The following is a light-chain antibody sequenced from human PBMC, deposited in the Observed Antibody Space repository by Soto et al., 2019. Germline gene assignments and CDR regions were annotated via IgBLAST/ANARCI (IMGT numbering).Light chain of an antibody. CDR1: GSDIGGSDH. CDR3: SSYTSSNTLI. J-gene: IGLJ2*01. Sequence: QSALTQPASVSGSPRQSITISCTGTGSDIGGSDHVSWYQQHPGKAPKLLIYEVSYRPSGVSNHFSASKSGNTASLTVSGLQADDEADYYCSSYTSSNTLIFGGGTKLTVL. V-gene: IGLV2-14*01. CDR2: EVS.